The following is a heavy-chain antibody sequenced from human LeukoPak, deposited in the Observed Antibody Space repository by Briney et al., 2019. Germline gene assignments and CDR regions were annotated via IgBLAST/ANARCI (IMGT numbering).Heavy chain of an antibody. CDR3: ARLAWNGRNKVFGIDY. CDR1: GGSIGSSSYY. Sequence: PSETLSLTCTVSGGSIGSSSYYWGWIRQPPGKGLEWIGSIYYSGSTYYNPSLKSRVTISVDTSKNQFSLKLSSVTAADTAVYYCARLAWNGRNKVFGIDYWGQGTLVTVSS. J-gene: IGHJ4*02. CDR2: IYYSGST. D-gene: IGHD1-1*01. V-gene: IGHV4-39*01.